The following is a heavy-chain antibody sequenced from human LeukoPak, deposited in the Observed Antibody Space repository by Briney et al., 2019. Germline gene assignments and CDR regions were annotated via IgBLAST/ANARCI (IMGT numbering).Heavy chain of an antibody. CDR1: GFTFSSYA. CDR2: ISGSGGST. Sequence: GGSLRLSCAASGFTFSSYAMSWVRQAPRKGLEWVSAISGSGGSTYYADSVKGRFTISRDNSKNTLYLQMNSLRAEDTAVYYCARGQARYRGPRNWFDPWGQGTLVTVSS. CDR3: ARGQARYRGPRNWFDP. D-gene: IGHD1-1*01. V-gene: IGHV3-23*01. J-gene: IGHJ5*02.